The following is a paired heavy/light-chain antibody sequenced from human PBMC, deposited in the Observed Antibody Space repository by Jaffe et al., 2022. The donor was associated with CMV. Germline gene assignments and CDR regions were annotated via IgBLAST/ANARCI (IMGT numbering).Heavy chain of an antibody. CDR2: IKEDGSEK. CDR1: GFTFSRYW. V-gene: IGHV3-7*01. CDR3: ARGVDWRGVWSSYLRSGYGLDV. J-gene: IGHJ6*02. Sequence: EVQLVESGGGLVQPGGSLRLSCAASGFTFSRYWMSWVRQAPGKGLEWVANIKEDGSEKYYVDSVKGRFTISRDDATNSLYLQMNSLRAEDSALYYCARGVDWRGVWSSYLRSGYGLDVWGQGTTVTVSS. D-gene: IGHD3-10*01.
Light chain of an antibody. J-gene: IGKJ1*01. CDR2: AAS. V-gene: IGKV1-39*01. Sequence: DIQMTQSPSSLSASVGDRVTITCRASQNINSYLNWYQQKPGKAPKLLIYAASSLQSGVPSRFGGSASGTDFTLTIFSLQPEDFATYYCQQTYTTSWTFGQGTKVEIK. CDR3: QQTYTTSWT. CDR1: QNINSY.